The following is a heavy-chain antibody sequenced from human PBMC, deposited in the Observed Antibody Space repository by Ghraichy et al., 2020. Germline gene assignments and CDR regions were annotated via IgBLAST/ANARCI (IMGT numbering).Heavy chain of an antibody. CDR1: GGSFTGYY. J-gene: IGHJ6*02. V-gene: IGHV4-34*01. CDR3: ARVPYGDYKYYYYYGMDV. CDR2: INHGGST. Sequence: SETLPLTCAVYGGSFTGYYWSWIRQPPGKGLEWIGEINHGGSTNYNPSLKSQVTISVDTSKNQFSLKVSSWTAADTAMDYCARVPYGDYKYYYYYGMDVWGQGTTVTVSS. D-gene: IGHD4-17*01.